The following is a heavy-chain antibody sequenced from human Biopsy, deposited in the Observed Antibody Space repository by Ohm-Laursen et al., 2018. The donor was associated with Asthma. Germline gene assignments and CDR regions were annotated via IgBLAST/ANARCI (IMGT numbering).Heavy chain of an antibody. CDR1: GFIFRSFG. D-gene: IGHD6-19*01. Sequence: SLRLSCTASGFIFRSFGMHWVRQAPGKGLEWVAVISYDGNHKFYEDSVKGRFTISRDNSKNTLYLQMNSLRTEDTAVYYCARGDSSGWSHYYFDYWGQGTLVTVSS. CDR3: ARGDSSGWSHYYFDY. V-gene: IGHV3-30*03. J-gene: IGHJ4*02. CDR2: ISYDGNHK.